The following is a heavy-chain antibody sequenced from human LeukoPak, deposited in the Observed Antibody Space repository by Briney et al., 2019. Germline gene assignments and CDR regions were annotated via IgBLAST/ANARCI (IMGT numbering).Heavy chain of an antibody. CDR3: ARDFNSGDFWSGGFDP. J-gene: IGHJ5*02. CDR1: GFTFSSYS. D-gene: IGHD3-3*01. CDR2: ISSSSSYI. Sequence: GGSLRLSCAASGFTFSSYSMNWVRQAPGKGLEWVSSISSSSSYIYYADSVKGRFTISRDNAKNSLYLQMNSLRAEDTAVYYCARDFNSGDFWSGGFDPWGQGTLVTVSS. V-gene: IGHV3-21*01.